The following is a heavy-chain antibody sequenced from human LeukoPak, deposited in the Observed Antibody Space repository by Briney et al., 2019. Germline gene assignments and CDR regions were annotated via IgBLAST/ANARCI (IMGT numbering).Heavy chain of an antibody. CDR1: GFTFSSYE. Sequence: GGSLRLSCAASGFTFSSYEMNWVRQAPGKGLEWVSKISSSGSAIYYADSVKGRFTISRDNAKSTLYLQMNSLRAEDTAVYYWARGGSLGYWGQGTLVTVSS. CDR2: ISSSGSAI. CDR3: ARGGSLGY. J-gene: IGHJ4*02. V-gene: IGHV3-48*03. D-gene: IGHD6-19*01.